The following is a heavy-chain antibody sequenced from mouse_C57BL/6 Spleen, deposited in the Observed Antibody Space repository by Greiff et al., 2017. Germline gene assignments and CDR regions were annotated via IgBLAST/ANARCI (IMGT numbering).Heavy chain of an antibody. Sequence: QVQLQQPGAELVMPGASVKLSCKASGYTFTSYWMHWVKQRHGQGLEWIGEIDPSDSYTNYNQKFKGKSTLTVDKSSSTAYMQPSSLTSEDSAVYYCARGSDDWGQGTTLTVSS. CDR1: GYTFTSYW. J-gene: IGHJ2*01. V-gene: IGHV1-69*01. CDR3: ARGSDD. CDR2: IDPSDSYT.